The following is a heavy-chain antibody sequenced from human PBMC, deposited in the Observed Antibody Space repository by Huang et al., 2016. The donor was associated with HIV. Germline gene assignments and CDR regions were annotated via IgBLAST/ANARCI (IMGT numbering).Heavy chain of an antibody. D-gene: IGHD6-19*01. CDR3: ARDRGAVAGTSPGY. J-gene: IGHJ4*02. Sequence: QVQLVPSGAEVKKPGASVKVSCKASGYTFTSYGISWVLQAHGQGRGWMGWISAYNGHTNYAQKLQGRVTMTTETSTSTACMELRSLRSDDTAVYYCARDRGAVAGTSPGYWGQGTLVTVSS. CDR2: ISAYNGHT. CDR1: GYTFTSYG. V-gene: IGHV1-18*01.